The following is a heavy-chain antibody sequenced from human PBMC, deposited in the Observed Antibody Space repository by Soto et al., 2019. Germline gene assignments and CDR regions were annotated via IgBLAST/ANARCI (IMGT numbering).Heavy chain of an antibody. CDR2: INHSGST. Sequence: SETLSLTCAVYGGSFSGYYWSWIRQPPGKGLEWIGEINHSGSTNYNPSLKSRVTISADTSKNQFSLKLSSVTAADTAVYYCAGPAADFDYWGQGILVTVSS. CDR3: AGPAADFDY. CDR1: GGSFSGYY. D-gene: IGHD6-25*01. J-gene: IGHJ4*02. V-gene: IGHV4-34*01.